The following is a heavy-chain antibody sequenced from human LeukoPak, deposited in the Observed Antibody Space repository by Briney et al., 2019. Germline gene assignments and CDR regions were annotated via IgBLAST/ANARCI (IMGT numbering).Heavy chain of an antibody. V-gene: IGHV4-59*11. Sequence: SETLSLTCTVSGASISGHYLTWIRHAPGTGLEWIGYISYIGSTNYTPSLKSRVTISVDTSKNLFSLKLRSVTAADTAVYYCARDQISINALDMWGQGTIVTVSS. CDR2: ISYIGST. J-gene: IGHJ3*02. D-gene: IGHD1-14*01. CDR3: ARDQISINALDM. CDR1: GASISGHY.